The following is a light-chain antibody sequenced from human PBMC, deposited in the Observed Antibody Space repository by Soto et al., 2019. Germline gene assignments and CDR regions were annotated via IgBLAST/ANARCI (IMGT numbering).Light chain of an antibody. CDR1: QSVRSK. CDR2: GAS. V-gene: IGKV3-15*01. J-gene: IGKJ1*01. Sequence: EIVMTQSPGTLSVSPGERVTLSCRASQSVRSKLVWYQRKPGQAPRLLIYGASTRATGIPARFSGSGSGTEFTLTISSLQSEDFAVYYCQQCNNWPRTFGQGTKVDIK. CDR3: QQCNNWPRT.